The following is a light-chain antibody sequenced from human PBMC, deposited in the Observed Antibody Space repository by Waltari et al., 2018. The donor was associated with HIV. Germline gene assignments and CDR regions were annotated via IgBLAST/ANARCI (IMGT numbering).Light chain of an antibody. Sequence: QSVLTQPPSVSGAPGQRVTISCTGSSSNIGAGYDVHWYQQLPGTAPKLLIYDNNNRPSGVPDRFSGSKSGTSASLAITGLQADDEADYYCQSYDISLSGLGVFGGGT. CDR1: SSNIGAGYD. J-gene: IGLJ3*02. CDR2: DNN. CDR3: QSYDISLSGLGV. V-gene: IGLV1-40*01.